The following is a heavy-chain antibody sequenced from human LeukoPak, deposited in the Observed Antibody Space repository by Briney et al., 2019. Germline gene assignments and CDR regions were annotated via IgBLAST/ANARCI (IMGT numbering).Heavy chain of an antibody. D-gene: IGHD3-22*01. Sequence: SVKVSCKASGGTFSSYAISWVRQAPGQGLEWMGGIIPIFGTANYAQKFQGRVTITTDESTSTAYMELSSLRSEDTAVYYCAETYYYDSSGYFGAFDIWGQGTMVTVPS. CDR1: GGTFSSYA. J-gene: IGHJ3*02. CDR3: AETYYYDSSGYFGAFDI. CDR2: IIPIFGTA. V-gene: IGHV1-69*05.